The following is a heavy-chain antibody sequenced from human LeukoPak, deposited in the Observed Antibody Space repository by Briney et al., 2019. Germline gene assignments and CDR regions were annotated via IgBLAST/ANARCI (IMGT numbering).Heavy chain of an antibody. J-gene: IGHJ4*02. CDR2: IYHSGST. CDR1: GGSISSGGYS. D-gene: IGHD4-17*01. V-gene: IGHV4-30-2*01. Sequence: SQTLSLTCAVSGGSISSGGYSWSWIRQPPGTGLEWIGYIYHSGSTYYNPSLKSRVTISVDRSKNQFSLKLSSVTAADTAVYYCARGRYGDCAYWGQGTLVTVSS. CDR3: ARGRYGDCAY.